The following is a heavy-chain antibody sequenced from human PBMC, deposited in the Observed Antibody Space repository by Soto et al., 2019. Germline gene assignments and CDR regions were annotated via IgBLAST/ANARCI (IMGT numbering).Heavy chain of an antibody. CDR2: IXSSSSTI. V-gene: IGHV3-48*01. D-gene: IGHD7-27*01. J-gene: IGHJ6*03. Sequence: EVQLVESGGGLVQPGGSLRLSCAASGFTFSSYSMNWVRQAPGKGLEWVSYIXSSSSTIYYADSVKGRFTISRDNAKNSLYLQMNXLXAXXXXXXXXXXXXXXXXXXXXXLGYYYMDVWGKGTTVTVSS. CDR1: GFTFSSYS. CDR3: XXXXXXXXXXXXXLGYYYMDV.